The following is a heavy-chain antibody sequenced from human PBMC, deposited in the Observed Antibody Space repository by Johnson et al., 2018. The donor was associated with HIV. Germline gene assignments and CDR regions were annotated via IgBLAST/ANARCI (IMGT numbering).Heavy chain of an antibody. Sequence: VQLVESGGGLVKPGGSLRLSCAASGFTFDEYGMSWVRQAPGKGLEWVSGINWNGPSTGYADSVKGRFTISRDNAKDSLYLQMNSLSAEDTALYYCARVTGFGSGGRCCDAFDIWGQGTMVTVSS. CDR3: ARVTGFGSGGRCCDAFDI. D-gene: IGHD2-15*01. CDR2: INWNGPST. V-gene: IGHV3-20*04. CDR1: GFTFDEYG. J-gene: IGHJ3*02.